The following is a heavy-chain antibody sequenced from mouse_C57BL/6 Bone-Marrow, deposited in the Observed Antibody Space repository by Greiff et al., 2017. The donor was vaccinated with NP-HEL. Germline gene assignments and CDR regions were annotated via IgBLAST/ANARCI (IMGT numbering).Heavy chain of an antibody. CDR1: FFPFRASS. CDR2: INSVFLLS. V-gene: IGHV5-16*01. D-gene: IGHD2-4*01. CDR3: AREGGLRRRTYAMDY. Sequence: EVKLVESEGGLVQPFPSLYLSCTSSFFPFRASSLAWFPPLPAKGLEWVANINSVFLLSCYLDSLKSRFIISRDNAKNILYLQMSRLKSEDTATDYGAREGGLRRRTYAMDYWGQGTSVTVSA. J-gene: IGHJ4*01.